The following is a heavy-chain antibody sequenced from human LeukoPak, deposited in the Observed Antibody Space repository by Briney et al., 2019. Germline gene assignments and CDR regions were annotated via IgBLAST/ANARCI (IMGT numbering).Heavy chain of an antibody. D-gene: IGHD3-10*01. Sequence: PGGSLRLSCAASGFTFSSYAMDWVRQAPGKGLEWVGRSRNKGNSYTTEYAASVKDRFTISRDDSKNSLYLQMNSLKTEDTAVYFCARNYYGSVSRPDYWGQGTLVTVSS. J-gene: IGHJ4*02. CDR2: SRNKGNSYTT. CDR1: GFTFSSYA. CDR3: ARNYYGSVSRPDY. V-gene: IGHV3-72*01.